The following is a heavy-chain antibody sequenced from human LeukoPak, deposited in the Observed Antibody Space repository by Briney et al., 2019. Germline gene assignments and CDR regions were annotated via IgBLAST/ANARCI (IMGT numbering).Heavy chain of an antibody. CDR3: AKEIKKWLGAYDC. V-gene: IGHV3-9*02. CDR1: AFTSDNYY. J-gene: IGHJ4*02. Sequence: GGSLRLSCTGSAFTSDNYYMHWVRQAPAEGLEWISGILWDSGTITYADSVKGRFTISRDNAKNSLYLQMNSLRAEDTALYLCAKEIKKWLGAYDCWGQGTLVTVSS. CDR2: ILWDSGTI. D-gene: IGHD6-19*01.